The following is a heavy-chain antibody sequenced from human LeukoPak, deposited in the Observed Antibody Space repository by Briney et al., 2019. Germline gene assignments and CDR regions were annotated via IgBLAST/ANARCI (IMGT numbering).Heavy chain of an antibody. CDR2: IYYSGST. J-gene: IGHJ4*02. CDR3: ARGVDSSGYYVDY. D-gene: IGHD3-22*01. V-gene: IGHV4-59*08. CDR1: GGSISSYY. Sequence: SETLSLTCTVSGGSISSYYWSWIRQPPGKGLEWIGYIYYSGSTYYNPSLKSRVTISVDTSKNQFSLKLSSVTAADTAVYYCARGVDSSGYYVDYWGQGTLVTVSS.